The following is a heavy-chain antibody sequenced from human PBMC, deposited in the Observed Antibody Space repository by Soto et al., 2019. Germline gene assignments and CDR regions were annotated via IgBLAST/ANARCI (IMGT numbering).Heavy chain of an antibody. CDR3: ARARGLYCSSTSCYLLHNWFDP. Sequence: SETLSLTCAVSGGSISSSNWWSWVRQPPGKGLEWIGEIHHSGSTNYNPSLKSRVTISVDKSKNQFSLKLSSVTAADTAVYYCARARGLYCSSTSCYLLHNWFDPWGQGPLVTVSS. CDR2: IHHSGST. CDR1: GGSISSSNW. D-gene: IGHD2-2*01. J-gene: IGHJ5*02. V-gene: IGHV4-4*02.